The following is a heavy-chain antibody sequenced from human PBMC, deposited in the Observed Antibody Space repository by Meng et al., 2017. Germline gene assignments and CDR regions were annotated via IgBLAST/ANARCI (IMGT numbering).Heavy chain of an antibody. V-gene: IGHV1-69*05. Sequence: VQPVQVGAEVKKPGSSVKVSCKAFGGTFSSYAISWVRQAPGQGLEWMGGIIPIFGTANYAQKFQGRVTITTDESTSTAYMELSSLRSEDTAVYYCASYGGSYFFAFDIWGQGTMVTVSS. CDR2: IIPIFGTA. CDR1: GGTFSSYA. J-gene: IGHJ3*02. CDR3: ASYGGSYFFAFDI. D-gene: IGHD1-26*01.